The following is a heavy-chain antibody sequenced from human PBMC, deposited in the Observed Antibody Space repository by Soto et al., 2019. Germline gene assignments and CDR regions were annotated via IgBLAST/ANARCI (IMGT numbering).Heavy chain of an antibody. CDR2: IYYSGST. D-gene: IGHD4-17*01. CDR3: ARGTVTTFGWFDP. CDR1: GGSISSYY. Sequence: QVQLQESGPGLVKPSETLSLTCTVSGGSISSYYWSWIRQPPGKGLEWIGYIYYSGSTNYNPSLKSRGTISVDTSKNQFSLKLSSVTAADTAVYYCARGTVTTFGWFDPWGQGTLVTVSS. J-gene: IGHJ5*02. V-gene: IGHV4-59*01.